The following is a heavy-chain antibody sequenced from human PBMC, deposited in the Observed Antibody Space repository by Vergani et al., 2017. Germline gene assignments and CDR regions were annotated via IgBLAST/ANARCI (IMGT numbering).Heavy chain of an antibody. D-gene: IGHD6-13*01. CDR3: ARDGYSSSYLNSAVYYYYYMDV. CDR2: IYTSGAT. Sequence: QVQLQESGPGLVKPSQTLSLTRTVSGCSFSPGGQSWTWLRQSAGKGLEWIGRIYTSGATNYNPSLRSRAIMSVDASKKQFSLKLTSVTAADTAVYYCARDGYSSSYLNSAVYYYYYMDVWGKGTTVTVSS. CDR1: GCSFSPGGQS. V-gene: IGHV4-61*02. J-gene: IGHJ6*03.